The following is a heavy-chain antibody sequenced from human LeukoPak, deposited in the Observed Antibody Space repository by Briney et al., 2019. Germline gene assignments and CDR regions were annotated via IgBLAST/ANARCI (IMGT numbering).Heavy chain of an antibody. V-gene: IGHV1-69*13. CDR1: GGTFSSYA. D-gene: IGHD2-15*01. CDR2: IIPIFGTA. J-gene: IGHJ5*02. CDR3: ASRVGYCSGGSCYNWFDP. Sequence: SVKVSCKASGGTFSSYAISWVRQAPGQGLEWMGGIIPIFGTANYAQKFQGRVTITADESTSTAYMELSSLRSEDTAVYYCASRVGYCSGGSCYNWFDPWGQGTLVTVSS.